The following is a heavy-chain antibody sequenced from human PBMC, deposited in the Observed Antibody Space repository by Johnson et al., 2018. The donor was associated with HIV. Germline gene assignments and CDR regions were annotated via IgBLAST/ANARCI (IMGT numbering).Heavy chain of an antibody. CDR1: GFTVSSNY. CDR3: ARVPDYGDYGDAFDI. D-gene: IGHD4-17*01. CDR2: IYSGGST. Sequence: VQLVESGGGLIQPGGSPRLSCAASGFTVSSNYMSWVRQAPGKGLEWVSLIYSGGSTYYADSVKGRFTISRDNSKNTLYLQMKSLRAEDTAVYYCARVPDYGDYGDAFDIWGQVTMVTVSS. J-gene: IGHJ3*02. V-gene: IGHV3-53*01.